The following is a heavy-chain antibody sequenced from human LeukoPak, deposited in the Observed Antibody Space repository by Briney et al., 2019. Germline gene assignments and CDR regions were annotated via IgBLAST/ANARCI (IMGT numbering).Heavy chain of an antibody. Sequence: PGESLRLSCSASGFTFTNFAMGWVRQAPGTGLEWVSGISGSGALTYYADSPKGRFTISRENSKNTLYLQMNSLRADDTAVYYCAKGGQYDFWRGPDYWGQGTLVTVSS. CDR2: ISGSGALT. J-gene: IGHJ4*02. CDR3: AKGGQYDFWRGPDY. V-gene: IGHV3-23*01. D-gene: IGHD3-3*01. CDR1: GFTFTNFA.